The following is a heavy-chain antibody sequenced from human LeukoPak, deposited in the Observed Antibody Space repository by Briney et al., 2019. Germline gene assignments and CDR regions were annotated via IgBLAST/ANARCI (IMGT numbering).Heavy chain of an antibody. CDR3: ARGLTELGTAYYYYMDV. J-gene: IGHJ6*03. D-gene: IGHD7-27*01. CDR1: GGSFSSYS. CDR2: IIHSGST. Sequence: SETLSLTCAVYGGSFSSYSWSWIRQSPGKGLEWIADIIHSGSTNYNSSLKSRVTISLDTSKNQFSLNLTSVTAADTAVYYCARGLTELGTAYYYYMDVWGKGTTVIVSS. V-gene: IGHV4-34*01.